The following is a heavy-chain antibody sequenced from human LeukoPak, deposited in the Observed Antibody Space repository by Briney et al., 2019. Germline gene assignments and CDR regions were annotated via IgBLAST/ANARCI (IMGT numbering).Heavy chain of an antibody. J-gene: IGHJ5*02. CDR2: VYHTGTT. D-gene: IGHD6-19*01. CDR3: ARGFASGWYSRYDP. CDR1: GGSISSYY. Sequence: PSEALSLTCTVSGGSISSYYWSWIRQPPGKELEWIGYVYHTGTTNYNPSLKSRVTISVDTSKNEFSLKMTSVTAADTAVYYCARGFASGWYSRYDPWGQGTLVTVS. V-gene: IGHV4-59*01.